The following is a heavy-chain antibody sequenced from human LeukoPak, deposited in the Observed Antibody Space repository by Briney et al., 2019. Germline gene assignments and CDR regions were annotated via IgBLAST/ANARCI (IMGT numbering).Heavy chain of an antibody. CDR2: ISSSSSYI. V-gene: IGHV3-21*04. D-gene: IGHD6-13*01. J-gene: IGHJ4*02. CDR1: GFTFSSYS. Sequence: PGGSLRLSCAASGFTFSSYSMNWVRQAPGKGLGWVSSISSSSSYIYYADSVKGRFTISRDDAQNSLYLQMNSLRADDTAVYYCAKDILAAGLFFDYWGQGILVTVSS. CDR3: AKDILAAGLFFDY.